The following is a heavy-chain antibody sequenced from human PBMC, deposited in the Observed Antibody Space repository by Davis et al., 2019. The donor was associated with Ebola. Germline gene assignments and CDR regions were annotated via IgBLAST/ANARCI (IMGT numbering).Heavy chain of an antibody. J-gene: IGHJ6*02. CDR2: IYYSGST. Sequence: SETLSLTCTVSGGSIISSSSYWGWIRQPPRKGLEWIGSIYYSGSTYYNPSLKSRVTISVDTSKNQFSLKLSSVTAADTAVYYCAISSSPDYYYYYGMDVWGQGTTVTVSS. CDR1: GGSIISSSSY. D-gene: IGHD6-6*01. CDR3: AISSSPDYYYYYGMDV. V-gene: IGHV4-39*01.